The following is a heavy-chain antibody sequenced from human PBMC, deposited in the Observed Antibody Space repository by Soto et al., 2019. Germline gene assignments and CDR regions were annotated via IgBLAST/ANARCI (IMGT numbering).Heavy chain of an antibody. Sequence: QVQLVESGGGVVQPGRSLRLACAASGFTFSSYGIHWVRQAPGKGLEWLAVVSYDGRDTYYADSVNGRFTISRDTSKNTVYLQMNSLRPEDTAVYYCAKDRLVFCSGDCYPPSYFDYWGQGTLVTVSS. D-gene: IGHD2-21*02. J-gene: IGHJ4*02. CDR2: VSYDGRDT. V-gene: IGHV3-30*18. CDR1: GFTFSSYG. CDR3: AKDRLVFCSGDCYPPSYFDY.